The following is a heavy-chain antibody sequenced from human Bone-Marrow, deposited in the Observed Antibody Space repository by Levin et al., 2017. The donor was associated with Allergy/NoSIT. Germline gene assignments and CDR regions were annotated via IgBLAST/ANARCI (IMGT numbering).Heavy chain of an antibody. J-gene: IGHJ4*02. CDR3: ARDRSGSDADFDY. D-gene: IGHD1-26*01. CDR1: GYTFTSYG. Sequence: GESLKISCKASGYTFTSYGISWVRQAPGQGLEWMGWISAYNGNTNYAQKLQGRVTMTTDTSTSTAYMELRSMRSDDTAVYYCARDRSGSDADFDYWGQGTLVTVSS. CDR2: ISAYNGNT. V-gene: IGHV1-18*01.